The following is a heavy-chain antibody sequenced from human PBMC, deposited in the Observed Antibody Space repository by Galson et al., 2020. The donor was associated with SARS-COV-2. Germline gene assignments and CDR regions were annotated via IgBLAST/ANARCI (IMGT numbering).Heavy chain of an antibody. CDR2: IIPIFGTA. CDR1: GGTFSSYA. D-gene: IGHD3-22*01. J-gene: IGHJ6*02. CDR3: ARKYYYDSSGYDYYYGMDV. Sequence: SVKVSCKASGGTFSSYAISWVRQAPGQGLEWMGGIIPIFGTANYAQKFQGRVTITADESTSTAYMELSSLRSEDTAVYYCARKYYYDSSGYDYYYGMDVWGQGTTVTVSS. V-gene: IGHV1-69*13.